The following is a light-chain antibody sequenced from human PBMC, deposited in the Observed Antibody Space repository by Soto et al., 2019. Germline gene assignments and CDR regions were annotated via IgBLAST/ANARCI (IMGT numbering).Light chain of an antibody. V-gene: IGKV3-20*01. Sequence: EIVLTQSPGTLSLSPGERATLSCRASQSVSSTYLAWYQQKPGQAPSLLIYGASIRATGIPDRFSGSGSGTDFTLTISRLEPEDFAVYYCQQHGTFGQGTKVDIK. CDR3: QQHGT. CDR1: QSVSSTY. J-gene: IGKJ1*01. CDR2: GAS.